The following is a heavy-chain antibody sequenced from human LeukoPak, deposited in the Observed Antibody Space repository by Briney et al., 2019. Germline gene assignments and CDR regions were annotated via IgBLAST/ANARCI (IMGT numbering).Heavy chain of an antibody. CDR1: GFTSDVYG. CDR2: INWNGGRT. J-gene: IGHJ4*02. CDR3: ARDTYYYDSSGYYPFDY. Sequence: GGSLRLSCAASGFTSDVYGMSWVRQAPGKGLEWVSGINWNGGRTGYADSVKGRFTISRDNAKNSLYLQMNSLRAEDTALYYCARDTYYYDSSGYYPFDYWGQGTLVTVSS. D-gene: IGHD3-22*01. V-gene: IGHV3-20*04.